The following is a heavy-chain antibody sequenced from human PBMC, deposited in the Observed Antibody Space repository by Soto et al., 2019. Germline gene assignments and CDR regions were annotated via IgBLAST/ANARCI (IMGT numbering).Heavy chain of an antibody. CDR2: IHYSGST. D-gene: IGHD6-13*01. CDR3: ARGYSSSYHWFDP. V-gene: IGHV4-30-4*01. Sequence: SETLSLTCNVSGGSVRRGETYWSWIRQSPGNGLEWIGYIHYSGSTYYNPSLRSRVTISVDTSKNQFSLKLSSVTAADTAVYYCARGYSSSYHWFDPWGQGTLVTVP. CDR1: GGSVRRGETY. J-gene: IGHJ5*02.